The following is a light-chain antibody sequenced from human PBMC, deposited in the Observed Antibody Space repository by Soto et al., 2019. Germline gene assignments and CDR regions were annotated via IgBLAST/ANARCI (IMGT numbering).Light chain of an antibody. CDR1: SSDIGAYDH. Sequence: QSVLTQPASVSGSPGQSITISCSGTSSDIGAYDHVAWFQQFPGKTPKLVIYSVSNRPSGVSYHFSGSKSGNTAPLTISGLQADDEADYYCISYTVSRSYVFGPGTKVTVL. J-gene: IGLJ1*01. CDR3: ISYTVSRSYV. V-gene: IGLV2-14*01. CDR2: SVS.